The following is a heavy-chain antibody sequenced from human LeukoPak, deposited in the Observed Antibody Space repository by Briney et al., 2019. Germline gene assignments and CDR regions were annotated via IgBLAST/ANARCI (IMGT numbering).Heavy chain of an antibody. V-gene: IGHV3-49*03. Sequence: GGSLRLSCTASGFTFGDYAMSWFRQAPGKGLEWVGFIRSKAYGGTTEYAASVKGRFTISRDDSKSIAYLQMNSLKTEDTAVYYCTRVRDSSGYNFNYWGQGTLVTVSS. CDR2: IRSKAYGGTT. CDR3: TRVRDSSGYNFNY. CDR1: GFTFGDYA. D-gene: IGHD3-22*01. J-gene: IGHJ4*02.